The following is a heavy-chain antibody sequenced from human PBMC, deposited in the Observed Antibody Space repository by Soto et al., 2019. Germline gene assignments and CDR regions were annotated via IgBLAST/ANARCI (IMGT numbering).Heavy chain of an antibody. V-gene: IGHV3-7*01. J-gene: IGHJ6*02. CDR2: IKEDGSEK. Sequence: GGSLRLSCAASGSTFSVYSMTWVRQAPGKGLEWVANIKEDGSEKYYVDSVKGRFTISRDNAKNSLYLRMNSLRAEDTAVYYCARASHWSSGYYRYYYAMDVWGQGTTVTVSS. D-gene: IGHD3-22*01. CDR1: GSTFSVYS. CDR3: ARASHWSSGYYRYYYAMDV.